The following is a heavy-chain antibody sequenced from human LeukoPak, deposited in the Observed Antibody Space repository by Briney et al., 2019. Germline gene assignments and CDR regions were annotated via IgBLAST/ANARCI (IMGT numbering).Heavy chain of an antibody. D-gene: IGHD3-22*01. CDR2: INPSGGST. J-gene: IGHJ4*02. Sequence: GASVKVSCKASGYTFTGYYMHWVRQAPGQGLEWMGIINPSGGSTSYAQKFQGRVTMTRDTSTSTVYMELSSLRSEDTAVYYCARVRSYYYDSSGYGGPFDYWGQGTLVTVSS. V-gene: IGHV1-46*01. CDR1: GYTFTGYY. CDR3: ARVRSYYYDSSGYGGPFDY.